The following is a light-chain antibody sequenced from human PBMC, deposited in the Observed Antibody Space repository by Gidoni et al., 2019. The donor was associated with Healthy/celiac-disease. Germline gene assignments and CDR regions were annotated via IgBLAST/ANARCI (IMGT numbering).Light chain of an antibody. V-gene: IGLV3-1*01. CDR2: QDS. J-gene: IGLJ2*01. Sequence: SYELTQPPPVSVSPEQTASITCSGDKLGDKYACWYQQQPGQSPVLVIYQDSKRPSGIPERFSGSNSGNTATLTISGTQAMDEADYYCQAWDSSTDVVFGGGTKLTVL. CDR1: KLGDKY. CDR3: QAWDSSTDVV.